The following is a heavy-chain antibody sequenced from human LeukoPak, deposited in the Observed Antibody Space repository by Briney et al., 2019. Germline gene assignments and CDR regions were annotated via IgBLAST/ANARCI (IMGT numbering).Heavy chain of an antibody. J-gene: IGHJ4*02. CDR1: GFTFSSYW. V-gene: IGHV3-7*01. CDR2: IKQDGSEK. Sequence: GGSLRLSCAASGFTFSSYWMSWVRQAPGKGLEWVANIKQDGSEKYYVDSVKGRFTISRDNAKNSLYLQMNSLRAEDTAVYYCAKARPLYYYDSSGIDYWGQGTLVTVSS. CDR3: AKARPLYYYDSSGIDY. D-gene: IGHD3-22*01.